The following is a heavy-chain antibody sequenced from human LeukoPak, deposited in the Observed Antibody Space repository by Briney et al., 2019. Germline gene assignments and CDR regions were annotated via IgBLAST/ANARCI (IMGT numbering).Heavy chain of an antibody. J-gene: IGHJ3*02. Sequence: GGSLRLSCAASGFTFSSNAMSWVRQAPGKGLEWVSAISGSGGSTYYADSVKGRFTISRDNSKNTLYLQMNSLRAEDTAVYYCAKDVTVTTVVSGAFDIWGQGTMVTVSS. V-gene: IGHV3-23*01. D-gene: IGHD4-23*01. CDR3: AKDVTVTTVVSGAFDI. CDR2: ISGSGGST. CDR1: GFTFSSNA.